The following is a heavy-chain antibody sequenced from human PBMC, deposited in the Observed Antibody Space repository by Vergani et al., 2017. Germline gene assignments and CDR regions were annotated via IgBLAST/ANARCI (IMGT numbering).Heavy chain of an antibody. D-gene: IGHD4-23*01. CDR1: GASINNDFYY. V-gene: IGHV4-61*02. CDR3: ARDNKQLRPRAFDL. CDR2: IYVSGIT. J-gene: IGHJ3*01. Sequence: QVQLQESGPGLVKPSQTLSLTCTVSGASINNDFYYWHWIRQPAGKGLEWIGRIYVSGITDYNSSLQSRVSMSVDTSKNQFSLTLTSVTAADTAVYYCARDNKQLRPRAFDLWGHGTMVTVS.